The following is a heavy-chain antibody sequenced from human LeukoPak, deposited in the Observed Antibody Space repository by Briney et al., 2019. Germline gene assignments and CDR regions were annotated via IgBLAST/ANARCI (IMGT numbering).Heavy chain of an antibody. D-gene: IGHD6-13*01. CDR1: GYTFTSYG. J-gene: IGHJ5*02. CDR2: ISAYNGNT. V-gene: IGHV1-18*01. Sequence: ASVKVSCKASGYTFTSYGTSWVRQAPGQGLEWMGWISAYNGNTNYAQKLQGRVTMTTDTSTSTAYMELRSLRSDDTAVYYCAREGIAAAGTLRFDPWGQGTLVTVSS. CDR3: AREGIAAAGTLRFDP.